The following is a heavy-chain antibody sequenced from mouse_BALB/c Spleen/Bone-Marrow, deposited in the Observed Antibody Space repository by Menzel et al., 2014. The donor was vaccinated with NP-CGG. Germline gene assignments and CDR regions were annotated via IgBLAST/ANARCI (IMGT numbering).Heavy chain of an antibody. V-gene: IGHV5-12*02. CDR2: ISNGGGST. D-gene: IGHD2-14*01. Sequence: EVQLQESGGGLVQPGGSLKLSCATSGFTFSDYYMFWVRQTPEKRLEWVAYISNGGGSTYYPDTVKGRFTISRDNAKNTLYLQMSRLKPEDTAMYYCARQGYDVAMDYWGQGTSVAVSS. CDR1: GFTFSDYY. J-gene: IGHJ4*01. CDR3: ARQGYDVAMDY.